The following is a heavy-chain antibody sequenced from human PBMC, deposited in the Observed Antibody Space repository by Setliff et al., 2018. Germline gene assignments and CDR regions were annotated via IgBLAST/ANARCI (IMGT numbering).Heavy chain of an antibody. Sequence: LSLTCTVSGGSISSDSWSWIRQPPGKGLEWIGRIYYRGDTYYNASLKSRLTLSVDTSKNQVSLNLRSVTAADTAVYYCARTGTYRYFDYWGQGTQVTVSS. V-gene: IGHV4-59*05. CDR1: GGSISSDS. J-gene: IGHJ4*02. D-gene: IGHD1-1*01. CDR2: IYYRGDT. CDR3: ARTGTYRYFDY.